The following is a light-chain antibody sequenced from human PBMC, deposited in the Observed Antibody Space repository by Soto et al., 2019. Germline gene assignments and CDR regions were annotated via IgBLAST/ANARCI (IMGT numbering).Light chain of an antibody. Sequence: QSVLTQPPSVSAAPGQKVTISCSGSSSNIGGNSVSWYQHLPGTAPKILIYDNVKRPSGIPDRFSGFKSGASATLGITGLQTGDEADYYCGSWDTSLSLCYVFGTGTKVTV. CDR1: SSNIGGNS. CDR2: DNV. V-gene: IGLV1-51*01. CDR3: GSWDTSLSLCYV. J-gene: IGLJ1*01.